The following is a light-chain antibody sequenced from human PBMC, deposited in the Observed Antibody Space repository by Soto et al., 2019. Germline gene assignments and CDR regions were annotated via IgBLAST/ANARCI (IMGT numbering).Light chain of an antibody. CDR1: QIVSSY. CDR3: QQYNNWPPKT. CDR2: DAS. Sequence: EIVLTQSPATLSLSPGERATLSCRASQIVSSYLAWYQQKPGQAPRLLIYDASNRATGIPARFSGSGSGTEFTLTISSLQSEDFAVYYCQQYNNWPPKTFGQGTKV. V-gene: IGKV3-11*01. J-gene: IGKJ1*01.